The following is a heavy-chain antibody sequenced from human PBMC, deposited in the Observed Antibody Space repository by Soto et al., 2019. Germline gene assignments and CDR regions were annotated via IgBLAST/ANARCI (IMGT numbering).Heavy chain of an antibody. Sequence: EVQPVESGGGLVQPGRSLRLSCAASGFTFGDYGAHWVRQAPGKGLEWVSSISWHNGNIDYADSVKGRFTISRDNAKNSLYLQMNSLRPEDTAFYYCAKSGGWRDRGAYWSQGTLVIVSS. CDR3: AKSGGWRDRGAY. J-gene: IGHJ4*02. CDR2: ISWHNGNI. CDR1: GFTFGDYG. D-gene: IGHD1-26*01. V-gene: IGHV3-9*01.